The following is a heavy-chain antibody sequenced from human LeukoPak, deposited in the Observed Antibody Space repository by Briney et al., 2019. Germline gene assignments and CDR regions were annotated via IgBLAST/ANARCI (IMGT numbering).Heavy chain of an antibody. V-gene: IGHV3-23*01. Sequence: GGSLRLSCAASGFTFSSYAMSWVRQAPGKGLEWVSAISGSGGSTFYADSVKGRFTISRDNSKNTLYLQMNSMAADDTAVYYCARRSPVLGVDYWGQGTLVTVSS. D-gene: IGHD3-16*01. CDR1: GFTFSSYA. CDR2: ISGSGGST. CDR3: ARRSPVLGVDY. J-gene: IGHJ4*02.